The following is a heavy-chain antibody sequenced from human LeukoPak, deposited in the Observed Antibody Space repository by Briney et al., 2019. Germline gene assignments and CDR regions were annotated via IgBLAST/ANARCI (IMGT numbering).Heavy chain of an antibody. V-gene: IGHV3-11*04. D-gene: IGHD6-13*01. CDR3: TRRPYSSSWYYFDY. J-gene: IGHJ4*02. CDR1: GFTFSDYY. Sequence: GGSLRLSCSVSGFTFSDYYMSWVRQAPGKGLEWVSYISSSGSMLHYADSVEGRFTISRDNAKNSLYLQMSSLRVEDTAVYYCTRRPYSSSWYYFDYWGQGTLVTVSS. CDR2: ISSSGSML.